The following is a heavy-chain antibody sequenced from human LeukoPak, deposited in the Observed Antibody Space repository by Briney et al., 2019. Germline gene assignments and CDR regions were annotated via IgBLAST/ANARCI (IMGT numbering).Heavy chain of an antibody. CDR3: ARDSSGYYPRNWFDP. CDR1: GFTFTTFW. D-gene: IGHD3-22*01. CDR2: ISNDGSNT. J-gene: IGHJ5*02. V-gene: IGHV3-74*01. Sequence: GGSLRLSCATSGFTFTTFWMHWVRQAPGKGLVWVSRISNDGSNTNYADSVKGRFTISRDNAKNTLYLQMNSLRAEDTAVYYCARDSSGYYPRNWFDPWGQGTLVTVSS.